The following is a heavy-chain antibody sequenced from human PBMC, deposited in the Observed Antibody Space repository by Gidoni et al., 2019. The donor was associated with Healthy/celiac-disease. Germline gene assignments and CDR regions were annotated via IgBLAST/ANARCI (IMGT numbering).Heavy chain of an antibody. CDR1: GDSVSRHRAA. D-gene: IGHD3-3*01. CDR3: ATTPQVDYDFWSGYTFIYYYYYYMDV. CDR2: TYYRSKWYN. V-gene: IGHV6-1*01. J-gene: IGHJ6*03. Sequence: QVQLQQSGPGLVKPSQTLSLTCHIPGDSVSRHRAAWNWIRQSPSRGLEWLGRTYYRSKWYNDYAVSVKSRITIHPDTSKNQFSLQLNSGTPEDTAVYYCATTPQVDYDFWSGYTFIYYYYYYMDVWGKGTTVTVSS.